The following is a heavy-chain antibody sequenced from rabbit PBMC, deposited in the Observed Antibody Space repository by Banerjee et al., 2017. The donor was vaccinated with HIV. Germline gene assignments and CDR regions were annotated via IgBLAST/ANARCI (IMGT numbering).Heavy chain of an antibody. CDR1: GFDLNSNS. J-gene: IGHJ4*01. V-gene: IGHV1S45*01. CDR2: IGAGSGGAT. CDR3: GGYDGDGDTHYFKL. Sequence: QEQLKETGGGLVQPGGSLTLTCKASGFDLNSNSMCWVRQALGKGLELIACIGAGSGGATVYANWAKGRFTVSKTSSTTVTLQMTSLTDADTATYFCGGYDGDGDTHYFKLWGPGTLVTVS. D-gene: IGHD2-1*01.